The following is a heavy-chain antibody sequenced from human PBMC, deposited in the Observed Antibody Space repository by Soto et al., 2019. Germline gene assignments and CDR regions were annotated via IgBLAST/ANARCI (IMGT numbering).Heavy chain of an antibody. V-gene: IGHV4-34*01. D-gene: IGHD2-8*02. Sequence: SETLSLTCSVSGGSISGYYCSWIRQPPGTGLEWIGEINHSGSTNYNPSLKSRVTISVDTSKNQFSLKLTSVTAADTAVYYCARDKITGLFDYWGQGTLVTVSS. CDR3: ARDKITGLFDY. CDR1: GGSISGYY. J-gene: IGHJ4*02. CDR2: INHSGST.